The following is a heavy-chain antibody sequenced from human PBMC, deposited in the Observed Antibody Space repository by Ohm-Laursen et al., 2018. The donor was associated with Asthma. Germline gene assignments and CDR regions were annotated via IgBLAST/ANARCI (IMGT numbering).Heavy chain of an antibody. CDR3: ARVMVQGVIIPVGDFDY. D-gene: IGHD3-10*01. CDR1: GFTFSSYS. J-gene: IGHJ4*02. CDR2: ISSSSSYI. Sequence: SLRLSCTASGFTFSSYSMNWVRQAPGKGLEWVSSISSSSSYIYYADSVKGRFTISRDNAKNSLYLQMNSLRAEDTAVYYCARVMVQGVIIPVGDFDYWGQGTLVTVSS. V-gene: IGHV3-21*01.